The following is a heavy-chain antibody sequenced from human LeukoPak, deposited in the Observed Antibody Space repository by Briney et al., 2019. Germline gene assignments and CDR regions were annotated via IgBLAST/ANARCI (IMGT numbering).Heavy chain of an antibody. Sequence: SETLSLTCTVSGGSISSYYWSWIRQPPGKGLEWIGYIYYSGTTNYNPSLKSRLTISVDTSKNQFSLKLSSVTAADTAVYYCAIAYDFWSGYYPYWGQGTLVTVSS. CDR3: AIAYDFWSGYYPY. J-gene: IGHJ4*02. V-gene: IGHV4-59*01. CDR1: GGSISSYY. CDR2: IYYSGTT. D-gene: IGHD3-3*01.